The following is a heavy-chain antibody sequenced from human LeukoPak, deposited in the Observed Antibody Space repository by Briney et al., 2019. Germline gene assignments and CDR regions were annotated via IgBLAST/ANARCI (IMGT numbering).Heavy chain of an antibody. J-gene: IGHJ6*03. Sequence: GGSLRLSCAASGFTFSGSAMHWVRQASGKGLEWVGRIRSKANSYATAHAASVKGRFTISRDDSKNTAYLQMNSLKTEDTAVYYCTSSYITMIRSPAGYYYYMDVWGKGTTVTISS. D-gene: IGHD3-22*01. CDR3: TSSYITMIRSPAGYYYYMDV. V-gene: IGHV3-73*01. CDR2: IRSKANSYAT. CDR1: GFTFSGSA.